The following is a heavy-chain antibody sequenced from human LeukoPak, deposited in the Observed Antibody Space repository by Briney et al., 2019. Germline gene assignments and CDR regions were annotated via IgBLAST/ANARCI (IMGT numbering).Heavy chain of an antibody. D-gene: IGHD3-9*01. CDR3: AKDRSYDILTGYFDY. V-gene: IGHV3-9*01. Sequence: PGGSLRLSCASSGFTFDDYAMHWVRQAPGKGLEWVSGISWNSGSIGYADSVKGRFTISRDNAKNSLYLQMNSLRAEDTALYYCAKDRSYDILTGYFDYWGQGTLVTVSS. J-gene: IGHJ4*02. CDR1: GFTFDDYA. CDR2: ISWNSGSI.